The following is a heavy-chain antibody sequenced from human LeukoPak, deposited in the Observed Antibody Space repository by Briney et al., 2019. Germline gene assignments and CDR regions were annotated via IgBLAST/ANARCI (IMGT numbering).Heavy chain of an antibody. J-gene: IGHJ3*02. Sequence: VASVKVSCKASGYTFTSYGISWVRQAPGQGLEWMGWISAYNGNTNYAQKLQGRVTMTTDTSTSTAYMELRSLRSDDTAVYYCARDRDYGDPPYDASDIWGQGTMVTVSS. CDR1: GYTFTSYG. CDR2: ISAYNGNT. CDR3: ARDRDYGDPPYDASDI. V-gene: IGHV1-18*01. D-gene: IGHD4-17*01.